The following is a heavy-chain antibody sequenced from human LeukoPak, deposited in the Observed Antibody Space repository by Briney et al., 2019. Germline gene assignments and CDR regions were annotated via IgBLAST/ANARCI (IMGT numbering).Heavy chain of an antibody. CDR2: IYYSGST. J-gene: IGHJ6*02. Sequence: SETLSLTCTVSGGSISISSYYWGWIRQPPGKGLEWIGCIYYSGSTYYNPSLKSRVTISVDTSKNQFSLKLSSVTAADTAVYYCARPVLRYFDWLPNGMDVWGQGTTVTVSS. D-gene: IGHD3-9*01. CDR3: ARPVLRYFDWLPNGMDV. CDR1: GGSISISSYY. V-gene: IGHV4-39*01.